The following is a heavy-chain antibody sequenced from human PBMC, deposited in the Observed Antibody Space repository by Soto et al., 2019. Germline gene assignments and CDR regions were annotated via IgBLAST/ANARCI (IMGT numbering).Heavy chain of an antibody. CDR2: SIPIFGTA. D-gene: IGHD6-13*01. V-gene: IGHV1-69*12. CDR3: ARSSIAAGLGYYYYGMDV. J-gene: IGHJ6*02. CDR1: GGTFSSYA. Sequence: QVQLVQSGAEVKKPGSSVKVSCKASGGTFSSYAISWVRQAPGQGLEWMGGSIPIFGTANYAQKFQGRVTITADESTSTAYMEMRSLRSEDTAVYYCARSSIAAGLGYYYYGMDVWGQGTTVTVSS.